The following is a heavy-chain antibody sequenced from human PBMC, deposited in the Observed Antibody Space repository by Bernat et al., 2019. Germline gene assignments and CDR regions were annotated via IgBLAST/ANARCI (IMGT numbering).Heavy chain of an antibody. CDR1: GYTFTSYA. V-gene: IGHV1-3*01. J-gene: IGHJ4*02. CDR3: ARDSYPILTGYDLWSYFDY. Sequence: QVQLVQSGAEVKKPGASVKVSCKASGYTFTSYAMHWVRQAPGQRLEWMGWINAGNGNTKYSQKFQGRVTITRDTSASTAYMELSSLRSEDTAVYYCARDSYPILTGYDLWSYFDYWGQGTLVTVSS. CDR2: INAGNGNT. D-gene: IGHD3-9*01.